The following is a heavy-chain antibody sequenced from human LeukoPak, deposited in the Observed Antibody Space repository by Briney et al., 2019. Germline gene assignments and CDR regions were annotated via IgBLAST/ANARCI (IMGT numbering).Heavy chain of an antibody. V-gene: IGHV1-3*01. Sequence: GASVKVSCKASGYTFTSYAMHWVRQAPGQRLEWMGWINAGNGNTKYSQKFQGRVTMTRDTSISTAYMELSRLRSDDTAVYYCALLGVPTQADDAFDIWGQGTMVTVSS. CDR1: GYTFTSYA. CDR3: ALLGVPTQADDAFDI. CDR2: INAGNGNT. D-gene: IGHD2-2*01. J-gene: IGHJ3*02.